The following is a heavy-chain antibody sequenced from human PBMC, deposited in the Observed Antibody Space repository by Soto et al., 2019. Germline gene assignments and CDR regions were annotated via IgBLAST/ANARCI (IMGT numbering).Heavy chain of an antibody. Sequence: QVQLVESGGVLVKPGGSLRLSCAASGFTFSDNYRSWIRQAPGKGLEWVSYISNSGSTIYYADSVKGRFTISRDNAKNLLYLQMNSLRAEDTAVYYCARGGGWWNAYDYWGQGTLVTVSS. D-gene: IGHD1-1*01. CDR3: ARGGGWWNAYDY. CDR2: ISNSGSTI. J-gene: IGHJ4*02. V-gene: IGHV3-11*01. CDR1: GFTFSDNY.